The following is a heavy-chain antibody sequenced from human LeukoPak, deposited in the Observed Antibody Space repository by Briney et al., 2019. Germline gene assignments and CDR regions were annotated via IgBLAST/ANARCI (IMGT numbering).Heavy chain of an antibody. D-gene: IGHD6-13*01. CDR2: ISGSGDST. CDR1: GFTFSSYA. V-gene: IGHV3-23*01. J-gene: IGHJ4*02. CDR3: AKTRPLDSSSWSHGDY. Sequence: GGSLRLSCAASGFTFSSYAMSWVRQAPGKGLEWVSAISGSGDSTYYGDSVKGRFTISRDNSKNTLYLQMNSPRAEDMAVYYCAKTRPLDSSSWSHGDYWGQGTLVTVSS.